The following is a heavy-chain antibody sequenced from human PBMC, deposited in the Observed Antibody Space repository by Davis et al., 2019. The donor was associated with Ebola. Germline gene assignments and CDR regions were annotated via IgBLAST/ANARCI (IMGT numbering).Heavy chain of an antibody. J-gene: IGHJ4*02. Sequence: PGGSLRLSCAASGFTFSSYGMHWVRQAPGKGLEWVAVISYDGSNKYYADSVKGRFTISRDNSKNTLYLQMNSLRAEDTAVYYCAKDSSSSGYFDYWGQGTLVTVSS. V-gene: IGHV3-30*18. CDR2: ISYDGSNK. D-gene: IGHD6-13*01. CDR1: GFTFSSYG. CDR3: AKDSSSSGYFDY.